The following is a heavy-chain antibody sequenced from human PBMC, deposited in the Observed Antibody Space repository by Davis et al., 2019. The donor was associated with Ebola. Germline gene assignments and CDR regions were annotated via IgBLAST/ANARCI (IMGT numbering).Heavy chain of an antibody. CDR2: ISAYKGNT. CDR3: ARDRFTAAAGISGMDV. CDR1: GYTFTTYD. D-gene: IGHD6-13*01. V-gene: IGHV1-18*01. Sequence: ASVKLSCKASGYTFTTYDIHWVRQAPGQGLEWMGWISAYKGNTNYAQKFLGRVTMTTDTSTSTAYMELRSLRSDDTAVYYCARDRFTAAAGISGMDVWGQGTTVTVSS. J-gene: IGHJ6*02.